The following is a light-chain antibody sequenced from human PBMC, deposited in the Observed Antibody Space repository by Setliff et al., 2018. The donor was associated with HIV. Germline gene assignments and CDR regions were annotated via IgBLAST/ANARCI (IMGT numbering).Light chain of an antibody. CDR2: EVS. J-gene: IGLJ1*01. Sequence: QSALTQPASVSGSPGQSITISCTGSKSDIGSYNFVSWYQHHPGKAPKLMIYEVSNRPSGVSSRFSASKSGNTASLTISGLQTEDEADYYCSSYTNITTRVFGTGTKVTVL. CDR3: SSYTNITTRV. V-gene: IGLV2-14*01. CDR1: KSDIGSYNF.